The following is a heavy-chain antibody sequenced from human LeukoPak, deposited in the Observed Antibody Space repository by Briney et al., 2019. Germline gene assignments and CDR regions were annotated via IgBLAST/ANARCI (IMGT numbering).Heavy chain of an antibody. V-gene: IGHV3-30*02. CDR2: IRHDGSQK. CDR3: ANGYCSAGSCLPFDF. CDR1: GFDFSGFG. Sequence: GGSLRLSCEASGFDFSGFGMHWVRQAPGKGLEWLIFIRHDGSQKWYANTVKGRSTVSRDNSKNTLYLQMNSLRTEDTAMYYCANGYCSAGSCLPFDFWGQGALITVSS. D-gene: IGHD2-15*01. J-gene: IGHJ4*02.